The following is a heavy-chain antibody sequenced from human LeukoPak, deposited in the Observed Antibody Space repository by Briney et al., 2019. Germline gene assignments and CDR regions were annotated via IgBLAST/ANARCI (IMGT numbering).Heavy chain of an antibody. V-gene: IGHV3-74*01. D-gene: IGHD6-13*01. J-gene: IGHJ6*03. CDR1: GFTFSSYW. CDR2: INSDGSST. CDR3: ARDRFLAAAGHYYYYYMDV. Sequence: PGGSLRLSCAASGFTFSSYWMHWVRQAPGKGLVWVSRINSDGSSTSYADSVKGRFTISRDNAKNTLYLQMNSLRAEDTAVYYCARDRFLAAAGHYYYYYMDVWGKGTTVTVSS.